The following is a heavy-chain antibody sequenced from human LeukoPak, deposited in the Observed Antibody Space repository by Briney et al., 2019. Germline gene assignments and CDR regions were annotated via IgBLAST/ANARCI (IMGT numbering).Heavy chain of an antibody. V-gene: IGHV1-18*01. D-gene: IGHD3-22*01. Sequence: ASVKVSCKASGYTLTSYGISWVRQAPGQGLEWMGWISAYNGNTNYAQKLQGRVTMTTDTSTSTAYMELRSLRSDDTAVYYCARLREGMIVVIFDYWGQGTLVTVSS. CDR3: ARLREGMIVVIFDY. CDR2: ISAYNGNT. J-gene: IGHJ4*02. CDR1: GYTLTSYG.